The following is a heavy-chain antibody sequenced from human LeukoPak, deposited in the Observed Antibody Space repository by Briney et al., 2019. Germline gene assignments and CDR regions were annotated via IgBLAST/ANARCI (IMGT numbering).Heavy chain of an antibody. CDR3: AKDHEEGAVDY. Sequence: GGSLRLSCAASGFTFSSYGMHWVRQAPGKGLEWAAVIWYDGSNKYYADSVKGRFTISRDNSKNTLYLQMNSLRAEDTAVYYCAKDHEEGAVDYWGQGTLVTVSS. V-gene: IGHV3-33*06. CDR2: IWYDGSNK. J-gene: IGHJ4*02. D-gene: IGHD3-16*01. CDR1: GFTFSSYG.